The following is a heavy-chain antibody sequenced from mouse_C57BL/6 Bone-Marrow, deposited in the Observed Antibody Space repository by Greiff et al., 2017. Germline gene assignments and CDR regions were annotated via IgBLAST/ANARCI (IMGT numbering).Heavy chain of an antibody. Sequence: VQLQHSGAELVRPGASVKLSCTASGFNIKDDYMHWVKQRPEQGLEWIGWIDPENGDTEYASKFQGKATITADTSSNTAYLQLSSLTSEDTAVYYCTKHPRQLRLAYWGQGTLVTVSA. D-gene: IGHD3-2*02. J-gene: IGHJ3*01. CDR1: GFNIKDDY. CDR2: IDPENGDT. V-gene: IGHV14-4*01. CDR3: TKHPRQLRLAY.